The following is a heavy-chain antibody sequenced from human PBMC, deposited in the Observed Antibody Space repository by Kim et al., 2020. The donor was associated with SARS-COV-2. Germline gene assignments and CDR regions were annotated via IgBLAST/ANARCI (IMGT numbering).Heavy chain of an antibody. CDR1: GGSISSYY. V-gene: IGHV4-59*01. Sequence: SETLSLTCTVSGGSISSYYWSWIRQPPGKGLEYIGYVYYSGSTNYNPSLKSRVTISIDTFKNQYSLKLSSVTAADTAVSFCSRVHGGYLDYLGQGTLVTV. CDR3: SRVHGGYLDY. J-gene: IGHJ4*02. D-gene: IGHD3-10*01. CDR2: VYYSGST.